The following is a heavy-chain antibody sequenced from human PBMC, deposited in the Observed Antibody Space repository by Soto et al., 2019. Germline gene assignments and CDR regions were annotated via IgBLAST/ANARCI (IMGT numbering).Heavy chain of an antibody. V-gene: IGHV3-23*01. Sequence: PGGSLRLSCAASGFTFSSYAMSWVRQAPGKGLEWVSAISGSGGSTYYADSVKGRFTISRDNSKNTLYLQMNSLRAEDTAVYYSANSQIWFGNYYGMDVGGQGTTLPVSS. CDR3: ANSQIWFGNYYGMDV. CDR1: GFTFSSYA. D-gene: IGHD3-10*01. CDR2: ISGSGGST. J-gene: IGHJ6*02.